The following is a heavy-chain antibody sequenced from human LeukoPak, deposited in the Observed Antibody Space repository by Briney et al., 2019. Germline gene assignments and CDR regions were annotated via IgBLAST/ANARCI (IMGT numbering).Heavy chain of an antibody. J-gene: IGHJ5*02. CDR3: ARLHALGAEEFDP. D-gene: IGHD3-16*01. CDR2: IHYTGST. Sequence: SETLSLTCTVSGGAITGHYWSGIRQPPGKGLEWIGYIHYTGSTNYNPSLNSRITMSVDTPNNQFSLRLTSVTATDTAVYYCARLHALGAEEFDPWGQGALVTVSS. CDR1: GGAITGHY. V-gene: IGHV4-59*11.